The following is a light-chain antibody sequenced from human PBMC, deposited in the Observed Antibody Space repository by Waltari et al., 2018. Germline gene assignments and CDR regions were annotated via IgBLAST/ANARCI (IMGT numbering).Light chain of an antibody. CDR3: QQRINWTPHT. J-gene: IGKJ2*01. Sequence: EIVLTQSPATLSLSPGDTATLSCRASQSVGTYLAWYQQKPGQAPRLLIYDASNGATGIPARFRGSGSGTDFTLTISSLEAEDFAVYYCQQRINWTPHTFGQGARLEIK. CDR1: QSVGTY. V-gene: IGKV3-11*01. CDR2: DAS.